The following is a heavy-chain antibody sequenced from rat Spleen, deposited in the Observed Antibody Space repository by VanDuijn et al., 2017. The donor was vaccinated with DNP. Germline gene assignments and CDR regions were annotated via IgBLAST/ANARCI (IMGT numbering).Heavy chain of an antibody. Sequence: EVQLVESGGDLVQPGRSLKLSCVASGFTFSYYWMAWIRQVPGKGLEWIASITGGGGTYYRDSVKGRFTISRDNAKSTLFLQMDSLRSEDTATYYCTTDFERGYWGQGVMVTVSS. CDR2: ITGGGGT. CDR3: TTDFERGY. CDR1: GFTFSYYW. V-gene: IGHV5-31*01. J-gene: IGHJ2*01. D-gene: IGHD1-11*01.